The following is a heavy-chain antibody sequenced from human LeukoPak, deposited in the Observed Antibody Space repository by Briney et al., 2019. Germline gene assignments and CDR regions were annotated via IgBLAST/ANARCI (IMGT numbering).Heavy chain of an antibody. D-gene: IGHD6-19*01. CDR2: ISAYNGNT. Sequence: ASVKVSCKASGYTFTSYGISWVRQAPGQGLEWMGWISAYNGNTNYAQKPQGRVTMTTDTSTSTAYMELSSLRSEDTAVYYCARFIAVAGYDYWGQGTLVTVSS. CDR1: GYTFTSYG. J-gene: IGHJ4*02. CDR3: ARFIAVAGYDY. V-gene: IGHV1-18*01.